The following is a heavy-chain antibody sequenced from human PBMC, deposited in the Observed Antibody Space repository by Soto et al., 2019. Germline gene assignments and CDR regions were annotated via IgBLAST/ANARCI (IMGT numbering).Heavy chain of an antibody. CDR1: GYTFTSYG. V-gene: IGHV1-18*01. D-gene: IGHD3-9*01. J-gene: IGHJ4*02. Sequence: ASVKVSCKASGYTFTSYGISWVRQAPGQGLEWMGWISAYNGNTNYAQKLQGRVTMTTDTSTSTAYMELRSLRSDDTAVYYCARDRADYDILTGPDSGFDYWGQGTLVTVSS. CDR2: ISAYNGNT. CDR3: ARDRADYDILTGPDSGFDY.